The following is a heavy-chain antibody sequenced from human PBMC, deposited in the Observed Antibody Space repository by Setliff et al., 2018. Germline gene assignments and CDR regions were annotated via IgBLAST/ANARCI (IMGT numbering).Heavy chain of an antibody. J-gene: IGHJ6*03. CDR1: GFTFSRYD. Sequence: QPGGSLRLSCAASGFTFSRYDIHWVRQVTGKGLEWVSGTAAAGDTYYADSVKGRFTISRENAKNSFYLQMNSLTAGDTAVYYCVREGVDSRSSTDYRYYMDVWGKGTTVTVSS. CDR2: TAAAGDT. CDR3: VREGVDSRSSTDYRYYMDV. V-gene: IGHV3-13*04. D-gene: IGHD3-22*01.